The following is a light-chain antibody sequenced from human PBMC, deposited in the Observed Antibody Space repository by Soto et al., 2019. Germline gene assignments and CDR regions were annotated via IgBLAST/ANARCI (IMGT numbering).Light chain of an antibody. J-gene: IGLJ2*01. Sequence: QSALTQPASVSGSPGQSITISCTGTSSDVGSYNLVSWYQQHPGKAPKLMIYEGSKRLSGVSDRFSGSKSGNTASLTISGLQAEDEADYYCSSYAGSGTSDVVFGGGTQLTVL. CDR2: EGS. CDR3: SSYAGSGTSDVV. V-gene: IGLV2-23*01. CDR1: SSDVGSYNL.